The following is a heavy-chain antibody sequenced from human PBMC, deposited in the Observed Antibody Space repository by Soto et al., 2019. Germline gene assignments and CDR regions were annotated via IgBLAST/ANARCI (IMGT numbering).Heavy chain of an antibody. CDR3: ARKIDVPTGMIDH. CDR1: GFTLSNSV. V-gene: IGHV3-23*01. D-gene: IGHD1-1*01. CDR2: IAGKT. Sequence: GGSLRLSCATSGFTLSNSVMSWVRQAPGKGLEWVSTIAGKTYYSDSVKGRFTISRDNSQSTLYLQLNSLRAEDTAVYYCARKIDVPTGMIDHWGQGTLVTVSS. J-gene: IGHJ4*02.